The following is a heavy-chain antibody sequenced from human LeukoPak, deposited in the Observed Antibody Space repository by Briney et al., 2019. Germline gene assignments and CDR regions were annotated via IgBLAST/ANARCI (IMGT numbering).Heavy chain of an antibody. Sequence: GGSLRLSCAASGFTFSGYDMSWIRQAPGKGLEWISYISSSGSPIYYADSVKGRFTISRDNVDNSLFLQMNSLRAEDTAVYYCARVRWFGELLSSCYFDYWGQGTLVTVSS. CDR1: GFTFSGYD. V-gene: IGHV3-11*01. CDR2: ISSSGSPI. CDR3: ARVRWFGELLSSCYFDY. J-gene: IGHJ4*02. D-gene: IGHD3-10*01.